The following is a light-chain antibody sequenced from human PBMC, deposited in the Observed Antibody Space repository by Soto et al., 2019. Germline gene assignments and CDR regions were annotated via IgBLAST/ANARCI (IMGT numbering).Light chain of an antibody. Sequence: QSLLTQPPSASGSPGQSVTISCTGTSSDVGSYNYVSWYQQHPDKAPKLIIYGVNERPSGVPDRFSGSKSGNTASLTVSGLQAEDEADYYCTSYAGSNNPVVFGGGTKLTVL. CDR1: SSDVGSYNY. J-gene: IGLJ3*02. CDR2: GVN. V-gene: IGLV2-8*01. CDR3: TSYAGSNNPVV.